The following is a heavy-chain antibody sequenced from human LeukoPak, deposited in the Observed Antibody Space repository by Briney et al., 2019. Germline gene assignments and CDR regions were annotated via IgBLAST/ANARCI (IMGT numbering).Heavy chain of an antibody. CDR3: TRDTDY. CDR1: GFTFCSYA. V-gene: IGHV3-33*08. Sequence: GGSLRLSCAASGFTFCSYAMHRVRQAPGKGLEWVAIIWYDGSNKYYADSVKGRFTISRDNSKNTLYLQMNSLRAEDTAVYYCTRDTDYWGQGTLVTVSS. J-gene: IGHJ4*02. CDR2: IWYDGSNK.